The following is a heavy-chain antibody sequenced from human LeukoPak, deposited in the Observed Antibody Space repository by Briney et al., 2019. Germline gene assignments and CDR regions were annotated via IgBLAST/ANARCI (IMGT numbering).Heavy chain of an antibody. CDR3: AKVGDYYGSGSFDY. J-gene: IGHJ4*02. Sequence: GGSLRLSCAASGFTFSSYAMSWVRQAPGKRLEWVSAISGSGGSTYYADSVKGRFTISRDNSKNTLFLQMNSLRAEDTAVYYCAKVGDYYGSGSFDYWGQGTLVTVSS. D-gene: IGHD3-10*01. CDR2: ISGSGGST. V-gene: IGHV3-23*01. CDR1: GFTFSSYA.